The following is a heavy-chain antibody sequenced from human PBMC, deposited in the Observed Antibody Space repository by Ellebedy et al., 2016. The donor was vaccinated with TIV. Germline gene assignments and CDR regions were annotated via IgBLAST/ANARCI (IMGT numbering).Heavy chain of an antibody. J-gene: IGHJ6*03. CDR3: ARGEILEWLIPWDYYYYYMDV. CDR2: ISAYNGNT. CDR1: GYTFTSYG. D-gene: IGHD3-3*01. Sequence: ASVKVSCXASGYTFTSYGISWVRQAPGQGLEWMGWISAYNGNTNYAQKFQGRVTITADESTSTAYMELSSLRSEDTAVYYCARGEILEWLIPWDYYYYYMDVWGKGTTVTVSS. V-gene: IGHV1-18*01.